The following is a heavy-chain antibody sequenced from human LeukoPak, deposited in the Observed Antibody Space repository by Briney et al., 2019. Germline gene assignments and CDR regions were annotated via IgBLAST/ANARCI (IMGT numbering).Heavy chain of an antibody. CDR3: AKDGTYYYGSGSYFYYFDY. CDR1: GFTFSNYA. J-gene: IGHJ4*02. CDR2: IFGAGKNTT. D-gene: IGHD3-10*01. Sequence: GGSLRLSCEASGFTFSNYAMNWVRQAPGKGLEWVSIIFGAGKNTTYYADSVKGRFTISRDNSKNTLYLQMNSLRAEDTAVYYCAKDGTYYYGSGSYFYYFDYWGQGTLVTVSS. V-gene: IGHV3-NL1*01.